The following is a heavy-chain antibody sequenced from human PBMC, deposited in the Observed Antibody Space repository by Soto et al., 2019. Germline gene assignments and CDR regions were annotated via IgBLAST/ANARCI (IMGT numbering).Heavy chain of an antibody. Sequence: PGGSLRLSCAASGFTFSSYSMNWVRQAPGKGLEWVSSISSSSSYIYYADSVKGRFTISRDNAKNSLYLQMNSLRAEDTAVYYCARGRAQLRYYYYGMDVWGQGTTVTVSS. CDR2: ISSSSSYI. CDR1: GFTFSSYS. V-gene: IGHV3-21*01. J-gene: IGHJ6*02. D-gene: IGHD1-1*01. CDR3: ARGRAQLRYYYYGMDV.